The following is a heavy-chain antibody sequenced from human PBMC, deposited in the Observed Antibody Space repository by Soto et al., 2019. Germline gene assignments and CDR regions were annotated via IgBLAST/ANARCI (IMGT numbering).Heavy chain of an antibody. CDR2: IYYSGST. CDR1: GGSISSSSYY. CDR3: ARSSGIMITFGGVIFFDY. V-gene: IGHV4-39*01. D-gene: IGHD3-16*01. Sequence: SETLSLTCTVSGGSISSSSYYWGWIRQSPGKGLEWIGSIYYSGSTYYNPSLKSRVTISVDTSKNQFSLKLSSVTAADTAVYYCARSSGIMITFGGVIFFDYWGQGTLVTVSS. J-gene: IGHJ4*02.